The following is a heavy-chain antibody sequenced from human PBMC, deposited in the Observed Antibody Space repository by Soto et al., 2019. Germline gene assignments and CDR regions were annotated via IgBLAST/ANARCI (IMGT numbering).Heavy chain of an antibody. D-gene: IGHD6-19*01. CDR1: GVSMSSYY. V-gene: IGHV4-59*01. J-gene: IGHJ4*02. CDR3: ATYKQWLSY. CDR2: MYYSGYT. Sequence: PSETLSLTCTVSGVSMSSYYWSWIRQSPGKGLEWIGYMYYSGYTNYNPSLRSRVTISGDTSKNQFSLKLSTVTAADTAMYYCATYKQWLSYWGQGTLVTVSS.